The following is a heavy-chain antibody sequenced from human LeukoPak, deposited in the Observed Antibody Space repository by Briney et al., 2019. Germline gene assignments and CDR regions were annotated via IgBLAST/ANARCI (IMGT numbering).Heavy chain of an antibody. CDR3: ARQLYSSGWFAFDI. Sequence: GASVKVSCKVSGYTLTELSMHWVRQAPGKGLEWMGGFDPEDGETIYAQKFQGRVTMTEDTSTDTAYMELSSLKASDTAMYYCARQLYSSGWFAFDIRGQGTMVSVSS. CDR2: FDPEDGET. CDR1: GYTLTELS. V-gene: IGHV1-24*01. J-gene: IGHJ3*02. D-gene: IGHD6-19*01.